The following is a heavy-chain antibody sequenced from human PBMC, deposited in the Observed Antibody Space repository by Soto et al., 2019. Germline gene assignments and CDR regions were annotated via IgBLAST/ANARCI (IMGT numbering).Heavy chain of an antibody. Sequence: GGSLRLSCAASGFTFSSYSMNWVRQAPGKGLEWVSSISSSSSYIYYADSVKGRFTISRDNAKNSLYLQMNSLRAEDTAVYYCAKDPPVNTVTGTWGQGTLVTVSS. J-gene: IGHJ5*02. CDR3: AKDPPVNTVTGT. D-gene: IGHD4-17*01. CDR2: ISSSSSYI. V-gene: IGHV3-21*04. CDR1: GFTFSSYS.